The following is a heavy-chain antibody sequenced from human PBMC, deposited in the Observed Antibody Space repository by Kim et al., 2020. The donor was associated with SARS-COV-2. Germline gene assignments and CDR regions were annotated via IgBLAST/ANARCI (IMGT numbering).Heavy chain of an antibody. J-gene: IGHJ6*02. CDR3: ARDRWHYDFWSGSPYGMDV. Sequence: GGSLRLSCAASGFTFSSYEMNWVRQAPGKGLEWVSYISSSGSTIYYADSVKGRFTISRDNAKNSLYQQMNSLRAEDTAVYYCARDRWHYDFWSGSPYGMDVWGQGTTVTVSS. CDR2: ISSSGSTI. CDR1: GFTFSSYE. D-gene: IGHD3-3*01. V-gene: IGHV3-48*03.